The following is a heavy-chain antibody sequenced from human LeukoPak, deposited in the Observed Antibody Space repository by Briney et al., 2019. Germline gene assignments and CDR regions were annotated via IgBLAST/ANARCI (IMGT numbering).Heavy chain of an antibody. Sequence: SETLSLTCTVSGGSISSYYWSWIRQPPGKGLEWIGYIYYSGSTNYNPSLKSRVTISVDTSKNQFSLKLSSLTAADTAVYYCARGTYYDFWSGSDYYFDYWGQGTLVTVSS. D-gene: IGHD3-3*01. CDR2: IYYSGST. CDR1: GGSISSYY. V-gene: IGHV4-59*01. CDR3: ARGTYYDFWSGSDYYFDY. J-gene: IGHJ4*02.